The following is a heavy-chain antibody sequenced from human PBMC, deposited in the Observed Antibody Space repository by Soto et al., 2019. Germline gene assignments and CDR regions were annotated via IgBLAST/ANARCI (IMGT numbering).Heavy chain of an antibody. Sequence: QLQLQESGPGLVKASETLSLTCTVSGGSITRNNHFWGWIRQSPGKGLEWIGSIQYGGTTNYNPSVKRRVIMSAVTSKNQVAQMMNSVTAAHTAVYYCSRLGSSGWYEGSYFDYWGQGTLVTVSS. J-gene: IGHJ4*02. CDR3: SRLGSSGWYEGSYFDY. CDR2: IQYGGTT. D-gene: IGHD6-19*01. CDR1: GGSITRNNHF. V-gene: IGHV4-39*01.